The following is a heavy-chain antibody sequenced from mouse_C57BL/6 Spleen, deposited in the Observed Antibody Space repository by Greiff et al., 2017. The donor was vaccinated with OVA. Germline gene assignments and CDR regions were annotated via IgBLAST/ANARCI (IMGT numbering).Heavy chain of an antibody. CDR1: GFTFSDYY. J-gene: IGHJ4*01. Sequence: EVQLVESEGGLVQPGSSMKLSCTASGFTFSDYYMAWVRQVPEKGLEWVANINYDGSSTYYLDSLKSRFIISRDNAKNILYLQMSSLKSEDTATYYCARGYHCGAMDYWGQGTSVTVSS. CDR2: INYDGSST. CDR3: ARGYHCGAMDY. V-gene: IGHV5-16*01.